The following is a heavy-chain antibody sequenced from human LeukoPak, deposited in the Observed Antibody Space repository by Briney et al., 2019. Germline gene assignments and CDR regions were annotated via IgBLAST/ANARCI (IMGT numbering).Heavy chain of an antibody. J-gene: IGHJ4*02. Sequence: GSLRLSCAASGFTFSSYSMNWVGQAPGKGLEWVSSISSSSSYIYYADSVKGRFTISRDNAKNSLYLQMNSLRAEDTAVYYCARRCGSWYALDYWGQGTLVAVSS. CDR1: GFTFSSYS. CDR3: ARRCGSWYALDY. CDR2: ISSSSSYI. D-gene: IGHD6-13*01. V-gene: IGHV3-21*01.